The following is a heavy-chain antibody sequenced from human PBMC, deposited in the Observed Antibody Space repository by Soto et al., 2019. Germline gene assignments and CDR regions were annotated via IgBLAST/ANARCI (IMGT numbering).Heavy chain of an antibody. Sequence: SETLSLTCTVSGGSISSYYWSWIRQPPGKGLEWIGYIYYSGSTNYSPSLKSRVTISVDTSKNQFSLKLSSVTAADTAVYYCARHKRYNWFDPWGQGTLVTVSS. V-gene: IGHV4-59*08. J-gene: IGHJ5*02. CDR3: ARHKRYNWFDP. CDR2: IYYSGST. CDR1: GGSISSYY.